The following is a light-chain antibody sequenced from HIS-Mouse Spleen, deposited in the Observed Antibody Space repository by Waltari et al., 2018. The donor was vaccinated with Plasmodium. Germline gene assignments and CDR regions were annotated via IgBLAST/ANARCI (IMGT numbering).Light chain of an antibody. V-gene: IGLV3-10*01. CDR2: EDS. CDR3: YSTDSSGNHRV. Sequence: SYELTPPPSVSVSPRQTARITCSGDAFPKKYAYWYQQKSGQAPVLVIYEDSKRPSGLPEGFSGSSSGTMATLTISGAQVEDEADYYCYSTDSSGNHRVFGGGTKLTVL. CDR1: AFPKKY. J-gene: IGLJ3*02.